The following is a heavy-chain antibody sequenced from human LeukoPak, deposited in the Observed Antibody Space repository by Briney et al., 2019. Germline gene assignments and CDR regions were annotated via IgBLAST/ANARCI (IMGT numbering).Heavy chain of an antibody. CDR1: GFTFDDYG. V-gene: IGHV3-20*04. CDR2: INWNGGST. Sequence: PGGSLRLSCAASGFTFDDYGMSWVRQAPGKGLEWVSGINWNGGSTGYADSVKGRFTISRDNAKNSLYLQMNSLRAEDTALYYCARDDSSGYLYTYFDYWGQGTLVTVSS. CDR3: ARDDSSGYLYTYFDY. D-gene: IGHD3-22*01. J-gene: IGHJ4*02.